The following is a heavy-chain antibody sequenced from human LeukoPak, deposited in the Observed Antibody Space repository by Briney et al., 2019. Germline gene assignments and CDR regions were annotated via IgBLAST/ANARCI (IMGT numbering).Heavy chain of an antibody. Sequence: GALRLSCAASGFTFSSYAMYWVRQAPGKGLEWVAVILYDGSNKYYADSVKGRFTISRDNSKNTLYLQMNSLRAEDTAVYYCAKGIAAAGTEPQGYWGQGTLVTVSS. CDR2: ILYDGSNK. V-gene: IGHV3-30*04. J-gene: IGHJ4*02. D-gene: IGHD6-13*01. CDR1: GFTFSSYA. CDR3: AKGIAAAGTEPQGY.